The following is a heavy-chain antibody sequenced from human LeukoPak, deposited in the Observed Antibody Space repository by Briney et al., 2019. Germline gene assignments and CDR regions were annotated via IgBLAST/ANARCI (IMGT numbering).Heavy chain of an antibody. CDR2: ISYDGSNK. J-gene: IGHJ4*02. CDR1: GFTFSSHA. D-gene: IGHD4-17*01. V-gene: IGHV3-30-3*01. Sequence: GGSLRLSCAASGFTFSSHAMYWVRQAPGKGLDWVALISYDGSNKYYADSVKGRFTISRDNSKNTLYLQMNSLRAEDTAVYYCAKGATVTRKFDYWGQGTLVTVSS. CDR3: AKGATVTRKFDY.